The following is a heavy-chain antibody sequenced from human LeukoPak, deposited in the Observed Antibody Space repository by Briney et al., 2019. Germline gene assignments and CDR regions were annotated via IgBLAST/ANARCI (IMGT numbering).Heavy chain of an antibody. Sequence: SETLSLTCAVYGGSFSGDYWSWIRQPPGKGLEWIGEINHSGSTNYNPSLKSRVTISVDTSKNQFSLKLSSVTAADTAVYYCARGIYLSTLERYYYYGMDVWGQGTTVTVSS. CDR1: GGSFSGDY. CDR3: ARGIYLSTLERYYYYGMDV. CDR2: INHSGST. J-gene: IGHJ6*02. V-gene: IGHV4-34*01. D-gene: IGHD2-2*01.